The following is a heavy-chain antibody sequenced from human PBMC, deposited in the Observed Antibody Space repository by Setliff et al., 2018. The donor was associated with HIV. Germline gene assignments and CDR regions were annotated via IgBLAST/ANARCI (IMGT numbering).Heavy chain of an antibody. D-gene: IGHD1-7*01. CDR2: ISSSSSYI. J-gene: IGHJ6*02. Sequence: PGGSLRLSCAASGFTFSSYSMKWARQAPGKGLEWVSSISSSSSYIYYADSVKGRFSISRDNAKNSLYLQMNSLRAEDTAVYYCARGRNRNYVVYGMDVWGQGTTVTVSS. CDR3: ARGRNRNYVVYGMDV. CDR1: GFTFSSYS. V-gene: IGHV3-21*04.